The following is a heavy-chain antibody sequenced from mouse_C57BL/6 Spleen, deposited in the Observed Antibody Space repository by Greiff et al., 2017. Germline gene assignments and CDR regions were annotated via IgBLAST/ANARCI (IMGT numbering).Heavy chain of an antibody. CDR2: INPNNGGT. J-gene: IGHJ3*01. D-gene: IGHD2-5*01. V-gene: IGHV1-18*01. CDR3: AREGDSNSWFAY. CDR1: GYTFTDYN. Sequence: EVQLQQSGPELVKPGASVKIPCKASGYTFTDYNMDWVKQSHGKSLEWIGDINPNNGGTIYNQKFKGKATLTVDKSSSTAYMELRSLTSEDTAVYYCAREGDSNSWFAYWGQGTLGTVSA.